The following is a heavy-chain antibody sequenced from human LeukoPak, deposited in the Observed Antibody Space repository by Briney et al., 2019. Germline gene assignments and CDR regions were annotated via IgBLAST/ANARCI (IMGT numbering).Heavy chain of an antibody. Sequence: PGGSLRPSCAASGFTFSSYAMNWVRQAPGKGLEWVSSISSSSSYIYYADSVKGRFTISRDNAKKSLYLQMNSLRAEDTAVYYCASRYCSGGSCYSGWGAGFDPWGQGTLVTVSS. J-gene: IGHJ5*02. V-gene: IGHV3-21*01. D-gene: IGHD2-15*01. CDR2: ISSSSSYI. CDR3: ASRYCSGGSCYSGWGAGFDP. CDR1: GFTFSSYA.